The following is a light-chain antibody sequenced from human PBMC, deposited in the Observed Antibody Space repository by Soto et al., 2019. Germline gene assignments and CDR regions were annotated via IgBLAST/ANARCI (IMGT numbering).Light chain of an antibody. CDR3: CSYARVNTPFDV. CDR1: YSDIGSYNL. Sequence: QSALTQVASASGSPGPSVTMSCTGSYSDIGSYNLVSWFQQNTGKAPKLIIYAVNKRPSGVSSRFSSSKSCITASLTISGVQSEDESYYYFCSYARVNTPFDVFGTGTKVTVL. J-gene: IGLJ1*01. CDR2: AVN. V-gene: IGLV2-23*02.